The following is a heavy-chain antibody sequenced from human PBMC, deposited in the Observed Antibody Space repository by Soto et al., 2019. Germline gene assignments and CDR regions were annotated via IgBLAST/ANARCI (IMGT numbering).Heavy chain of an antibody. D-gene: IGHD4-17*01. J-gene: IGHJ6*02. CDR2: IFHTGTT. Sequence: NPSETLSLTCAVSGYSVSSGHYWGWIRQPPGKGLEWIGSIFHTGTTYYNPSLKSRVTLSLDTANNQFSLKLTSVTATDTAVYYCARGGLTVTSYYYYGMGVWGQGTTVTVS. V-gene: IGHV4-38-2*01. CDR3: ARGGLTVTSYYYYGMGV. CDR1: GYSVSSGHY.